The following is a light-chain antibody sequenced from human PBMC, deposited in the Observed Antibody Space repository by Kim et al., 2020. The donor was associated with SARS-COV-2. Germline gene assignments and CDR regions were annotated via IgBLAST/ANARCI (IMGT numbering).Light chain of an antibody. J-gene: IGLJ2*01. CDR1: SLRSLY. CDR3: CSRDTSGNLLV. V-gene: IGLV3-19*01. Sequence: VRITCQGDSLRSLYTSWFQQKPGQAPVLVIYDKNTVKNNRPSGIPDRFSGSTSGNTASLTITEAQAEDEADYYCCSRDTSGNLLVFGGGTQLTVL. CDR2: DKN.